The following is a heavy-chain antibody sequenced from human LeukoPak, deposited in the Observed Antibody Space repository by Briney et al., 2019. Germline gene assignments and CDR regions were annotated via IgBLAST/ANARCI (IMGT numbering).Heavy chain of an antibody. J-gene: IGHJ4*02. CDR1: GFTFSNYW. Sequence: GGSLRLSCAASGFTFSNYWMHWVRQGPGKGMLWVSRISPDGSTTTYADSVKGRFIISRDSAQNTVYLQMSSLRLEDTAVYYCAREYSRSSGRPFDYWGQGTLVTASS. CDR3: AREYSRSSGRPFDY. V-gene: IGHV3-74*01. CDR2: ISPDGSTT. D-gene: IGHD6-6*01.